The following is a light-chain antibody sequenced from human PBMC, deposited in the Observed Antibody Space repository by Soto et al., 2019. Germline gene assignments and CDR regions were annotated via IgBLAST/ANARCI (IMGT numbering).Light chain of an antibody. V-gene: IGKV3-20*01. Sequence: EIVLTQSPGTLSLSPGERATLSCRASQSVSSSYLAWYQQKPGQAPRLLIYGASSRATGIPDRFSGSGSGTDFTLTISRLEAEDFAVYYCQQYGISHLGTFGGGTKVEIK. CDR3: QQYGISHLGT. CDR2: GAS. CDR1: QSVSSSY. J-gene: IGKJ4*01.